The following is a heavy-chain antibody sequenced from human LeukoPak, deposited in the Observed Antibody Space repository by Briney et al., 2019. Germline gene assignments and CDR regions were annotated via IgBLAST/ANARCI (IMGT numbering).Heavy chain of an antibody. CDR3: ARLGAGPTYYDFRSGYSSFYFDY. V-gene: IGHV4-39*02. Sequence: MTSEALSLTCIVSGGSTSGGNYYWGWIRRPPGKGLEWIGGISSSGNTYYNPSLKSRITISIDTSKNHFSLKLSSVTAADTAVYYCARLGAGPTYYDFRSGYSSFYFDYWGQGTLVTVSS. CDR1: GGSTSGGNYY. J-gene: IGHJ4*02. D-gene: IGHD3-3*01. CDR2: ISSSGNT.